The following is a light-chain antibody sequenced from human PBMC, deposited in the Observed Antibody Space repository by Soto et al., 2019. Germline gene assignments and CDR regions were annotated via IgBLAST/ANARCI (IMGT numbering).Light chain of an antibody. V-gene: IGKV3-20*01. CDR1: ASVKNNS. CDR2: GAS. CDR3: HHYAYGAHT. Sequence: ELVLTQSPGTLSLSPGERATLSCRGNASVKNNSLAWYQQHPGQPPRLLIFGASSRATGIPDRFIGSGSGADFSLTISRLEPEDSAVYFCHHYAYGAHTFGHGTKLEIK. J-gene: IGKJ2*01.